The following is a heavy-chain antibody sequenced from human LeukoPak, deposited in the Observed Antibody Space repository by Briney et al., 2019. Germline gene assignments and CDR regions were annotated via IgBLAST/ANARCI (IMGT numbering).Heavy chain of an antibody. CDR1: GGTFTSYD. CDR2: MNPNSGNT. Sequence: ASVKVSCKASGGTFTSYDINWVRQATGQGLEWMGWMNPNSGNTGYAQKLQGRVTMTRNTSISTAYMELSSLRSEDTAVYYCARGIGSGYYSYYYYMDVWGKGTTVTISS. CDR3: ARGIGSGYYSYYYYMDV. V-gene: IGHV1-8*01. D-gene: IGHD3-22*01. J-gene: IGHJ6*03.